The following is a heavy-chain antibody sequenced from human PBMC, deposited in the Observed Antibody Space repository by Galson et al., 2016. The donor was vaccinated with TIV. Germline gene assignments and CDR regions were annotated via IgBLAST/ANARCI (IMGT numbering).Heavy chain of an antibody. CDR2: ISGSGAST. CDR1: GVTFRNYA. CDR3: AKRINYGGYAFEN. D-gene: IGHD4-23*01. Sequence: SLRLSCAASGVTFRNYAMSWVRQAPGKGLEWVSSISGSGASTYYADSVKGRFTISRDNSKNTLYLQMNSLRAEDTAVYYCAKRINYGGYAFENWGQGTMVTVSS. J-gene: IGHJ3*02. V-gene: IGHV3-23*01.